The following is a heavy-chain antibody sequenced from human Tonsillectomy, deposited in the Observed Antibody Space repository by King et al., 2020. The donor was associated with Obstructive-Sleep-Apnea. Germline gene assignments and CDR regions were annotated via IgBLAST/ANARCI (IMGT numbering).Heavy chain of an antibody. CDR1: GGSISSYY. J-gene: IGHJ4*02. V-gene: IGHV4-59*01. Sequence: QLQESGPGLMKPSETLSLTCTVSGGSISSYYWSWLRQPPGKGLDWIGYIYYSGTNYNPSLKSRVTISVDTSKNQFSLKLSSVTAADTAVYYCARVDYGVTHFDYWGQGTLVTVSS. CDR2: IYYSGT. CDR3: ARVDYGVTHFDY. D-gene: IGHD4-17*01.